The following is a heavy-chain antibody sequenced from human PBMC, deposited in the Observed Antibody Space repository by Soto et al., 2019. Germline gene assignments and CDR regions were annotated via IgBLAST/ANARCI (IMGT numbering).Heavy chain of an antibody. Sequence: GGSVNVSCKASGGTFSSYAISWVRQAPGQGLEWMGGIIPIFGTANYAQKFQGRVTITADESTSTAYMELSSLRSEDTAVYYCARGLILTGYYKVGPYVNWFERWGKGAMVTVSA. CDR3: ARGLILTGYYKVGPYVNWFER. J-gene: IGHJ5*02. V-gene: IGHV1-69*13. CDR2: IIPIFGTA. CDR1: GGTFSSYA. D-gene: IGHD3-9*01.